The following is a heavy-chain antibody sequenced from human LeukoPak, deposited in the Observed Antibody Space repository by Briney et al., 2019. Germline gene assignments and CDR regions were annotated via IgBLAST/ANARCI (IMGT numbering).Heavy chain of an antibody. D-gene: IGHD7-27*01. J-gene: IGHJ4*02. CDR3: ARGTPGDPSNFDY. Sequence: GGAPRLSCAASVVTATSNYMSGGRQGPRKGGECVSVVYIGGGTYYADPVKGRSGIPTDKSNTTLYCLMNSTRAEDTAVYYCARGTPGDPSNFDYWGQGTLVTVSS. CDR1: VVTATSNY. CDR2: VYIGGGT. V-gene: IGHV3-53*01.